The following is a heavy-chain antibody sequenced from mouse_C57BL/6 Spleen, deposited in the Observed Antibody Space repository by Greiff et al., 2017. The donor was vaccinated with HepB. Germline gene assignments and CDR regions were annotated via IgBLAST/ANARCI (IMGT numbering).Heavy chain of an antibody. J-gene: IGHJ1*03. CDR1: GYTFTSYW. Sequence: QVHEKQPGAELVKPGASVKLSCKASGYTFTSYWMHWVKQRPGQGLEWIGMIHPNSGSTNYNEKFKSKATLTVDKSSSTAYMQLSSLTSEDSAVYYCARGDWGRYFDVWGTGTTVTVSS. CDR2: IHPNSGST. V-gene: IGHV1-64*01. CDR3: ARGDWGRYFDV. D-gene: IGHD4-1*01.